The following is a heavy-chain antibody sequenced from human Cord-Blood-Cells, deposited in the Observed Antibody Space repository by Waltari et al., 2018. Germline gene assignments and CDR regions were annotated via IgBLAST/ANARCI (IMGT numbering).Heavy chain of an antibody. V-gene: IGHV4-34*01. D-gene: IGHD6-13*01. J-gene: IGHJ4*02. Sequence: QVQLQQWGAGLLKPSETLSLTCAVYGGSFSGYYWSWIRQPPGKGLEWIGEIHHSGSTNYHPSLKSRVTLSVGTSKNQFSLKLSSVTAADTAVDYCARGVGAAGSTYFDYWGQGTLVTVSS. CDR2: IHHSGST. CDR3: ARGVGAAGSTYFDY. CDR1: GGSFSGYY.